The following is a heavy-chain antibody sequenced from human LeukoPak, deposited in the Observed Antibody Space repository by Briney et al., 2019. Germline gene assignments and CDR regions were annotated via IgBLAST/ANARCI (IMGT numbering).Heavy chain of an antibody. D-gene: IGHD2-15*01. CDR3: AKWGCTGGSCYPFDY. J-gene: IGHJ4*02. CDR1: GSTFSNYA. V-gene: IGHV3-23*01. Sequence: GGSLRLSCAASGSTFSNYAMSWVRKAPGKGLEWVSAISGSGGKIYYADSVKGRFTISRDNSKNTLYLQMNSLRAEDTAVYYCAKWGCTGGSCYPFDYWGQGTLVTVSS. CDR2: ISGSGGKI.